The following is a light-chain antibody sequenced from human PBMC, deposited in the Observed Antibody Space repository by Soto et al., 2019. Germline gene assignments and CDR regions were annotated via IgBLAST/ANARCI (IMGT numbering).Light chain of an antibody. V-gene: IGLV2-14*03. CDR2: DVS. CDR1: ISDVNGYNF. J-gene: IGLJ1*01. Sequence: QSALTQPASVSGSPGQSITISCTGTISDVNGYNFVSWYQQYPGEAPKLMIYDVSNRPSGVSNRFSGSKSGNTASLTISGLQAEDEADYYCSSYTSSNTYVFGTGTKVTVL. CDR3: SSYTSSNTYV.